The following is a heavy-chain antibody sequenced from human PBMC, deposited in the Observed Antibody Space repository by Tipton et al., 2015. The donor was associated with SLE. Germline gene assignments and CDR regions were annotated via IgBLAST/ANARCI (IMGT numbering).Heavy chain of an antibody. CDR1: GGFLSVYY. V-gene: IGHV4-34*01. CDR3: ARKRLPDLDFDL. Sequence: TLSLTCAVYGGFLSVYYWSWIRQPPGKGLEWIGEINHSGSTNYNPSLKSRVTISVDTSKTQFSLKLSSVTAADTAVYYCARKRLPDLDFDLWGRGPLVTVSS. D-gene: IGHD3-16*01. J-gene: IGHJ2*01. CDR2: INHSGST.